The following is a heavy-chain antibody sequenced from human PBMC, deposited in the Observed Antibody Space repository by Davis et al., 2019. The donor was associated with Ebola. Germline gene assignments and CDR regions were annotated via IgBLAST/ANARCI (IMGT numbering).Heavy chain of an antibody. D-gene: IGHD2-15*01. CDR3: VRGGSATAY. CDR2: IKEDGSKE. J-gene: IGHJ1*01. Sequence: PGGSLRLSCAASGFSFSSDVMSWVRQAPGKGLECVAHIKEDGSKEFYVDSVKGRFTISRDNAKSSLYLQMNSLRAEDTAVFYCVRGGSATAYWGQGTPVTVSS. V-gene: IGHV3-7*03. CDR1: GFSFSSDV.